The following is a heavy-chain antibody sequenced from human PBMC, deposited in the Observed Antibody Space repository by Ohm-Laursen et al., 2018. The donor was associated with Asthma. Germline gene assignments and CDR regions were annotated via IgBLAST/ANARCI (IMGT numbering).Heavy chain of an antibody. J-gene: IGHJ4*02. V-gene: IGHV4-34*01. CDR1: GGSFSGYY. D-gene: IGHD5-18*01. CDR2: ISHSGST. CDR3: ARGRDTATNDY. Sequence: GTLSLTCAVYGGSFSGYYWSWIRQPPGKGLEWIGEISHSGSTNYNPSLKSRVTISVDTSKNQFSLKLSSVTAADTAVYYCARGRDTATNDYWGQGTLVTVSS.